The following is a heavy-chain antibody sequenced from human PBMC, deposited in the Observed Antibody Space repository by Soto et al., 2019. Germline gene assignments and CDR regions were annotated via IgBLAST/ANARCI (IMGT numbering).Heavy chain of an antibody. J-gene: IGHJ4*02. V-gene: IGHV3-9*01. D-gene: IGHD6-19*01. CDR1: GFTFDDYA. Sequence: GGSLRLSCAASGFTFDDYAMHWVRQVPGKGLEWVSSISWNSGSMGYADSVKGRFTISRDNAKNSLYLEMNNLRAEDTALYYCAKVSGLRYSSGWDYFDCWGQGTLVTVSS. CDR2: ISWNSGSM. CDR3: AKVSGLRYSSGWDYFDC.